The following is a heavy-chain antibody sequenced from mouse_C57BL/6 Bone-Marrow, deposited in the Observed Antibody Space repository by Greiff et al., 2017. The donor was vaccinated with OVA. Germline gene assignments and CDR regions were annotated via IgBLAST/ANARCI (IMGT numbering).Heavy chain of an antibody. J-gene: IGHJ1*03. V-gene: IGHV14-4*01. CDR1: GFNITDDY. CDR2: IAPETGDT. Sequence: EVQLQQSGAELVRPGASVKLSCTASGFNITDDYMHWVKQRPEQGLEWIGWIAPETGDTEYASKFPGKATIPAAPYSHTTSLQLSSLPSQATAVSYCTRGRHWYCEVWGTGTTGTVSS. CDR3: TRGRHWYCEV.